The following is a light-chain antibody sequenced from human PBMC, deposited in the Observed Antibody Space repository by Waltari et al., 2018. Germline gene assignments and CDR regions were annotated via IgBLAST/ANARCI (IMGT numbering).Light chain of an antibody. CDR3: SSYAGSSKGV. V-gene: IGLV2-23*02. Sequence: QSALTQPASVSGSPGQSITISCTGTSSDVGNYKRVSWYQQHPGKAPKLMIYAVSKRPSGFSDRFSGSKSGDIASLTISGLQPEDEAEYFCSSYAGSSKGVFGGGTKVTVL. J-gene: IGLJ2*01. CDR2: AVS. CDR1: SSDVGNYKR.